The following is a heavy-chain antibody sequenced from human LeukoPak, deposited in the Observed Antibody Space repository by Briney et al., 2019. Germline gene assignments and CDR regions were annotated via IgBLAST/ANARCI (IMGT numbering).Heavy chain of an antibody. CDR3: AADPGVGLLSGLRGLGD. V-gene: IGHV3-23*01. J-gene: IGHJ4*02. CDR1: GFTFNTYA. CDR2: ISGTSST. D-gene: IGHD1-26*01. Sequence: QSGGSLRLSCAASGFTFNTYAMSWLRQAPGKGLEWLSGISGTSSTYYADSVKGRFTISRDKSKNTLYLQMNSLRADDTAVYYCAADPGVGLLSGLRGLGDWGQGTLVTVSS.